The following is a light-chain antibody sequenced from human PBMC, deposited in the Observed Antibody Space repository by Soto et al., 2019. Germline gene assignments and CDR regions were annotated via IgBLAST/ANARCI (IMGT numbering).Light chain of an antibody. J-gene: IGKJ1*01. Sequence: IVMTQTPLSSPVTLGQPASISCRSSQSLVYSDGNTYLSWLQQRPGQPPRLLIYKISNPLSGVPDRFSGSGAGTDFTLKIRRVEAEDVGLYYCMQARQFPWTFGQGTRVEIK. CDR2: KIS. CDR3: MQARQFPWT. CDR1: QSLVYSDGNTY. V-gene: IGKV2-24*01.